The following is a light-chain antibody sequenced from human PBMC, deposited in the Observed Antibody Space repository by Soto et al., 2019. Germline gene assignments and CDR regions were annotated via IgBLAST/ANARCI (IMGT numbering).Light chain of an antibody. Sequence: QSVLTQPRSVSGSPGQSVTLSCTGTSSDVGGYNYVSWYQQHPGKAPKFMIYDVTKRPSGVPDRFSGSKSGNTASLTISGLQAEDEADYYCCSYAGSYTFVLFGGGTQLTVL. CDR2: DVT. V-gene: IGLV2-11*01. CDR1: SSDVGGYNY. CDR3: CSYAGSYTFVL. J-gene: IGLJ2*01.